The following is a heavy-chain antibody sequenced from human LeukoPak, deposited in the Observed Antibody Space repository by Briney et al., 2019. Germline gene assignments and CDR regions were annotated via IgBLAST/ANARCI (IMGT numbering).Heavy chain of an antibody. D-gene: IGHD2-15*01. CDR1: GFTFSSYW. Sequence: PGGSLRLSCAASGFTFSSYWMSWVRQAPGKGLEWVANIKQDGSEKYYVDSVKGRFTTSRDNAKNSLYLQMNSLRAEDTAVYYCARDCSGGSCYSPPFGYWGQGTLVTVSS. CDR2: IKQDGSEK. J-gene: IGHJ4*02. V-gene: IGHV3-7*01. CDR3: ARDCSGGSCYSPPFGY.